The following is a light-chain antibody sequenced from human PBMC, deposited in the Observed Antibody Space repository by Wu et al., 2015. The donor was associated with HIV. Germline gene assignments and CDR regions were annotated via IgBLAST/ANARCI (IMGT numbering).Light chain of an antibody. CDR1: QSVNNN. V-gene: IGKV3-15*01. J-gene: IGKJ1*01. Sequence: EIVMTQSPATLSVSPGERATLSCRASQSVNNNLAWYQQKPGQAPRLLIYETSTRATGIPARFSGSGSGTEFILTISSLQSEDFAVYYCQQYNNWPRTFGLGTRVEIK. CDR2: ETS. CDR3: QQYNNWPRT.